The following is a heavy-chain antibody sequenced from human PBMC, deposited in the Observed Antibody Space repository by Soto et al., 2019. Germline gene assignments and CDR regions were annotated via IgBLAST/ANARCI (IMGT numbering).Heavy chain of an antibody. CDR3: ARVTSMVRGVIDNGFDP. V-gene: IGHV1-69*01. D-gene: IGHD3-10*01. CDR2: IIPMYGPA. CDR1: GGTFSSYA. J-gene: IGHJ5*02. Sequence: QVPLVQSGAEVKKPGSSVTVSCKASGGTFSSYAIHWVRQAPGQGLEWMGGIIPMYGPAKYAQRFQGRGTITADESTTTVYMELTSLTSQDTAVYYCARVTSMVRGVIDNGFDPCGHGTLVTVSS.